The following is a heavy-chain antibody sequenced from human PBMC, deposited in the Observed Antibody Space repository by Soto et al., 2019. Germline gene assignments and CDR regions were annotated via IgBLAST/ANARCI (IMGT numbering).Heavy chain of an antibody. CDR3: ARIPRYDSSGYHFDY. J-gene: IGHJ4*02. Sequence: GSLRLSCAASGFTFSSYEMNWVRQAPGKGLEWVSYISSSDNTIYYADSVKGRFTISRDNAKNSLYLQMNSLRAEDTAVYYCARIPRYDSSGYHFDYWGQGTLVTVSS. D-gene: IGHD3-22*01. CDR2: ISSSDNTI. CDR1: GFTFSSYE. V-gene: IGHV3-48*03.